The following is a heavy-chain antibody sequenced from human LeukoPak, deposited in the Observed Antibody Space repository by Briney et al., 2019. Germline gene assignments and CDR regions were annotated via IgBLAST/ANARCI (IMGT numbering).Heavy chain of an antibody. V-gene: IGHV3-48*01. CDR1: GFTFSSYS. J-gene: IGHJ4*02. D-gene: IGHD3-10*01. CDR2: ISSSGTTI. CDR3: AKWEVGNYGFSYFDY. Sequence: GGSLRLSCAASGFTFSSYSMNWVRQAPGKGLEWVSYISSSGTTIYYADSVKGRFTISRDNSKNTLYLQMNSLKVEDTAVYYCAKWEVGNYGFSYFDYWGQGTLVTVSS.